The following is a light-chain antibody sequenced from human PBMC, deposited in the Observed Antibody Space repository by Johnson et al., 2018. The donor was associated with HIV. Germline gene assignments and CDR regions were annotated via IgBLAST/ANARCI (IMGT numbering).Light chain of an antibody. CDR3: GTWDSSLSAGGF. CDR1: SSNIGNNY. V-gene: IGLV1-51*01. J-gene: IGLJ1*01. CDR2: DNN. Sequence: QSVLTQSPSVSAAPGQKVTISCTGSSSNIGNNYVSWYQQLPGTAPKLLIYDNNKRPSGIPDRFSGSKSGTSATLGITGLQTGDEADYYCGTWDSSLSAGGFFGTRTKVTVL.